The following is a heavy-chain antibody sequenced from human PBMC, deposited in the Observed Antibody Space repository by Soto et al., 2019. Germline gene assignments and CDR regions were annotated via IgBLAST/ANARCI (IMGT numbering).Heavy chain of an antibody. D-gene: IGHD6-13*01. Sequence: QVRLVESGGGVVQPGTSLRLSCAASGFTFTSYGMHWVRQAPGKGLGWVAVISYDGRYKYYGDSVKGRFTISRDNSKNTLDLQMNSLRAEDTAVYFCAKGGRTSSSWYGEGMDYWGQGTLVTVSS. CDR2: ISYDGRYK. V-gene: IGHV3-30*18. CDR3: AKGGRTSSSWYGEGMDY. J-gene: IGHJ4*02. CDR1: GFTFTSYG.